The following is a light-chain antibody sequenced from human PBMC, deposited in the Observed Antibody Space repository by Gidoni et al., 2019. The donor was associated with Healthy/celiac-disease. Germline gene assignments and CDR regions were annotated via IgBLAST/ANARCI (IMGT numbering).Light chain of an antibody. CDR2: AAS. CDR3: QQYYSTPQT. CDR1: QGISNS. V-gene: IGKV1-NL1*01. J-gene: IGKJ1*01. Sequence: DIQMTQSPSSLSASVGDRVTITCRASQGISNSLAWYQQKPGKAPKLLLYAASRLESGVPSRFSGSGSGTDYTLTISSLQPEDFATYYCQQYYSTPQTFXQXTKVXIK.